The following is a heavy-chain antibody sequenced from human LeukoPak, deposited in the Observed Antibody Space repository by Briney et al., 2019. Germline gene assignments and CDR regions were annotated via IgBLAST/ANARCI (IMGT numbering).Heavy chain of an antibody. J-gene: IGHJ4*02. Sequence: SVKVSCKASGGTFSSYAISWVRQPPGQGIEWMGGIIPIFGTANYAQKFQGRVTITADESTSTAYMELSSLRSEDTAVYYCARATREIVVAPFDYWGQGTLVTVSS. D-gene: IGHD3-22*01. V-gene: IGHV1-69*13. CDR3: ARATREIVVAPFDY. CDR1: GGTFSSYA. CDR2: IIPIFGTA.